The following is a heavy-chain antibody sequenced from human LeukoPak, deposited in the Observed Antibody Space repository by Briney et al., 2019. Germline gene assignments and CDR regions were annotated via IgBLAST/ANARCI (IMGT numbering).Heavy chain of an antibody. CDR3: AHSPYSSGWYDDYFDY. CDR2: IYWDDDK. Sequence: SGPTLVNPTQTLTLTCTFSGFSLRPRGVGVGWIPQPPGKALEWLSLIYWDDDKRYSPSLKSRLTITKDTSKNQVVLTMTNMDPVDTATYYCAHSPYSSGWYDDYFDYWGQGTLVTVSS. D-gene: IGHD6-19*01. V-gene: IGHV2-5*02. CDR1: GFSLRPRGVG. J-gene: IGHJ4*02.